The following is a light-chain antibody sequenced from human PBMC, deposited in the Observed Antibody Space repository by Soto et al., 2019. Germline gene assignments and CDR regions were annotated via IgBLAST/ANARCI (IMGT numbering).Light chain of an antibody. CDR1: SGSVSTNYY. J-gene: IGLJ1*01. CDR2: STN. CDR3: VLYMGGGIYV. Sequence: QAVVTQEPSFSVSPGGTVTLTCGLSSGSVSTNYYPSWYQQTPGQPPRTLIYSTNTRFSGVPDRFSGSILGNKAALTSTGAQADDESDYHCVLYMGGGIYVLGTGTKLTVL. V-gene: IGLV8-61*01.